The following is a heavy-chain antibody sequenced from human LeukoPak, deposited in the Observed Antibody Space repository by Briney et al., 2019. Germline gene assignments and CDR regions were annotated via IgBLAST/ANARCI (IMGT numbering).Heavy chain of an antibody. J-gene: IGHJ1*01. D-gene: IGHD6-19*01. Sequence: ASVKVSCKASGYTFTGYYMHWVRQAPGQGLEWMGWINPNSGGTNYAQKFQGRVTMTRDTSISTAYMELSRLRSDNTAVYYCAGSGWYVGYFQHWGQGTLVTVSS. CDR2: INPNSGGT. CDR1: GYTFTGYY. V-gene: IGHV1-2*02. CDR3: AGSGWYVGYFQH.